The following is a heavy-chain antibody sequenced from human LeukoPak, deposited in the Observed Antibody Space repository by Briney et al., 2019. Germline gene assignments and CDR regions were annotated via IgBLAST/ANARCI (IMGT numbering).Heavy chain of an antibody. CDR3: ARDPNHGTTLWFGELSWFDP. V-gene: IGHV1-69*04. J-gene: IGHJ5*02. CDR2: IIPIVGKA. Sequence: SVKVSCKASGDTFNNHALNWLRQVPGQGLEWMGRIIPIVGKADNAEKFQGRVTITADKSTSTVYMELSSLRSEDTAVYYCARDPNHGTTLWFGELSWFDPWGQGTLVTVSS. D-gene: IGHD3-10*01. CDR1: GDTFNNHA.